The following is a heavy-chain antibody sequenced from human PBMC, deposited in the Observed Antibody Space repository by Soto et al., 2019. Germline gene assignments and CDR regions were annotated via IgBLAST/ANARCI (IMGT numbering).Heavy chain of an antibody. D-gene: IGHD5-18*01. J-gene: IGHJ6*02. V-gene: IGHV1-69*12. Sequence: QVQLVQSGAEVKKPGSSVKVSCKASGGTFSSYAISWVRQAPGQGLEWMGGIIPIFGTANYEQKFQGRVTITADESTSTAYMALSRLRSEATAVYSCARGKVTYYYGMDVWGQGTTVTVSS. CDR3: ARGKVTYYYGMDV. CDR1: GGTFSSYA. CDR2: IIPIFGTA.